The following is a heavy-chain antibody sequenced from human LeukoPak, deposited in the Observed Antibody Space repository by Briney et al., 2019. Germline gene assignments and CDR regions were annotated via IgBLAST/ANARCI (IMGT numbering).Heavy chain of an antibody. CDR3: ARDTQLVNAFDI. D-gene: IGHD1-26*01. Sequence: GRSLRLSCAASGFTVSSNYMSWVRQAPGKGLEWVSVIYSGGSTYYADSVKGRFTISRDNSRNTLYLQMNSLRAEDTAVYYCARDTQLVNAFDIWGQGTMVTVSS. CDR2: IYSGGST. J-gene: IGHJ3*02. V-gene: IGHV3-53*01. CDR1: GFTVSSNY.